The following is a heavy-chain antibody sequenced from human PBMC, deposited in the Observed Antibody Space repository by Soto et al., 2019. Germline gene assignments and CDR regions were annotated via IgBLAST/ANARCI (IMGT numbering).Heavy chain of an antibody. D-gene: IGHD6-19*01. CDR3: TRPYYSSGWWENWFDP. J-gene: IGHJ5*02. Sequence: GGSLRLSCAASGFTFSGSAMHWVRQASGKGLEWVGRIRSKANSYATAYAASVKGRFTISRDDSKNTAYLQMNSLKTEDTAVYYCTRPYYSSGWWENWFDPWGQGTLVTVSS. CDR1: GFTFSGSA. CDR2: IRSKANSYAT. V-gene: IGHV3-73*01.